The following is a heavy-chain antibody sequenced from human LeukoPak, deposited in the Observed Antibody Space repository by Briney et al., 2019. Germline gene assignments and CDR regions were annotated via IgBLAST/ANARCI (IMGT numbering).Heavy chain of an antibody. V-gene: IGHV1-69*13. Sequence: SVKVSCKASGYTFTSYAISWVRQAPGQGLEWMGGIIPIFGTANYAQKFQGRVTITADESTSTAYMELSSLRSEDTAVYYCARMEEYSSGRPFDYWGQGTLVTVSS. J-gene: IGHJ4*02. CDR1: GYTFTSYA. CDR3: ARMEEYSSGRPFDY. D-gene: IGHD6-25*01. CDR2: IIPIFGTA.